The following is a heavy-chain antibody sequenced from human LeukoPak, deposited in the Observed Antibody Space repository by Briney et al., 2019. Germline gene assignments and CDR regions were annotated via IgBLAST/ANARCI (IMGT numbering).Heavy chain of an antibody. D-gene: IGHD1-26*01. J-gene: IGHJ4*02. Sequence: GRSLRLSCAASGFIFSIYGMHWVRQSPGKGLEWVAVIWNDGSNKYYADSVKGRFTISRDNSKNTPFLQMNSLRAEDTAVYYCARASGGFDYWGQGTLVTVSS. V-gene: IGHV3-33*01. CDR1: GFIFSIYG. CDR2: IWNDGSNK. CDR3: ARASGGFDY.